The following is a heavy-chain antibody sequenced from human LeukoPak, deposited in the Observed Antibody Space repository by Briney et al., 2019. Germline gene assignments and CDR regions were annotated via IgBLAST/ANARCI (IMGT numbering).Heavy chain of an antibody. CDR3: ARDRGTYYDFWSGYPTFDY. D-gene: IGHD3-3*01. CDR1: GYTFTSYG. J-gene: IGHJ4*02. CDR2: ISAYNGNT. Sequence: ASVKVSCKASGYTFTSYGISWVRQAPGQGLEWMGWISAYNGNTNYAQKLQGRVTMTTDTSTSTAYMELRSLRSDDTAAYYCARDRGTYYDFWSGYPTFDYWGQGTLVTVSS. V-gene: IGHV1-18*01.